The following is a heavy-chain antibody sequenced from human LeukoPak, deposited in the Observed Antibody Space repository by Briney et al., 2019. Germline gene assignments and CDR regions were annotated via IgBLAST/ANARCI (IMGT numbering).Heavy chain of an antibody. CDR1: GYTFTGYY. CDR2: INPNSGGT. V-gene: IGHV1-2*06. CDR3: ARDLSSTYDFWSGYYTGEVDY. J-gene: IGHJ4*02. Sequence: ASVKVSCKASGYTFTGYYMHWVRQAPGQGLEWMGRINPNSGGTNYAQKFQGRVTMTRDTSISTAYMELSRLRSDDTAVYYCARDLSSTYDFWSGYYTGEVDYWDQGTLVTVSS. D-gene: IGHD3-3*01.